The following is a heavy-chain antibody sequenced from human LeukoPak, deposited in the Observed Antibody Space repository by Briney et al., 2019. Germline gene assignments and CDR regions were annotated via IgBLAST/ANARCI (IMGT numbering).Heavy chain of an antibody. CDR2: IYTSGST. D-gene: IGHD4-17*01. Sequence: SQTLSLTCTVSGGSISSGSYYWSWIRQPAGKGLEWIGRIYTSGSTNYNPSLKSRVTISVDTSKNQFSLKLSSVTAADTAVYFLARTRGVPYGDYLNHLWGQGTLVT. V-gene: IGHV4-61*02. J-gene: IGHJ4*02. CDR3: ARTRGVPYGDYLNHL. CDR1: GGSISSGSYY.